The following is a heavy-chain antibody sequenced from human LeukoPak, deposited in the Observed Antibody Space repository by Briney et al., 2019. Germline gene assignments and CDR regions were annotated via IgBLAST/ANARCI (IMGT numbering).Heavy chain of an antibody. D-gene: IGHD2-15*01. CDR2: ISHEGSKT. Sequence: GGSLRLSCAASGFSFGSYGIHWVRQAPGKGLEWVAVISHEGSKTYYADSVKGRFTISRDNSKNMVYLQMNSLRAEDTAVYYCASPTRGDCSGGSCLDFDYWGQGTLVTVSS. CDR3: ASPTRGDCSGGSCLDFDY. V-gene: IGHV3-30*03. CDR1: GFSFGSYG. J-gene: IGHJ4*02.